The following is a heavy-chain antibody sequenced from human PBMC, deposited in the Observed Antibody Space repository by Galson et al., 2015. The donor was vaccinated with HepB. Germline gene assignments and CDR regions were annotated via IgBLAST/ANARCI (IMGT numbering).Heavy chain of an antibody. CDR1: GFTFSDYY. D-gene: IGHD3-22*01. CDR3: ARGHYDSSGYNWFDP. J-gene: IGHJ5*02. CDR2: ISSSGNTI. Sequence: SLRLSCAASGFTFSDYYMSWIRQAPGKGLEWVSYISSSGNTISYADSVKGRFTISRDNAKNLLFLQMRSLRAEDTAVYYCARGHYDSSGYNWFDPWGQGSLVTVSS. V-gene: IGHV3-11*01.